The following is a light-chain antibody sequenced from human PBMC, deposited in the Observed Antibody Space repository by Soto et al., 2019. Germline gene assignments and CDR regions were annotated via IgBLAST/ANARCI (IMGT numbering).Light chain of an antibody. CDR1: QSVNSSY. V-gene: IGKV3-20*01. Sequence: EIVLTQSPGTLSLSPGERATLSCRASQSVNSSYLAWYQQKPGQAPRLLIYGASSRATGIPDRFSGSGYGTDFTLTISRLEPEDFSVYYCQQYGSSRFTFGPGTKVDIK. J-gene: IGKJ3*01. CDR3: QQYGSSRFT. CDR2: GAS.